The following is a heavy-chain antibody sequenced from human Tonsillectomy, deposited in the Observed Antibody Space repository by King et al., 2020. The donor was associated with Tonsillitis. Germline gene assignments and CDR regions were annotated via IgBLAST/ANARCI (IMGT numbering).Heavy chain of an antibody. Sequence: VQLVESGGGLVQPGGSLRLSCAASGLAATSNYMIWVRQVPGKGLDWVSGIFSGRGGSTYYADSVKGGFTISRDDSQNMLYLQMNSLRADDTAIYYCARDRFGSGTIWGQGTMVTVSS. CDR1: GLAATSNY. D-gene: IGHD3-10*01. V-gene: IGHV3-66*01. CDR2: IFSGRGGST. CDR3: ARDRFGSGTI. J-gene: IGHJ3*02.